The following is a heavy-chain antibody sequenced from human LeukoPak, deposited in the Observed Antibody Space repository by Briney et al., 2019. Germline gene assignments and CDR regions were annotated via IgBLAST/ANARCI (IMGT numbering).Heavy chain of an antibody. CDR1: GFTFNRCW. D-gene: IGHD4-17*01. CDR3: ARDLRMTTVANYFDY. CDR2: INPDGRDT. J-gene: IGHJ4*02. Sequence: PGGSLRLSCVVSGFTFNRCWMNWVRQAPGKGLEWVAHINPDGRDTYYVDSVKGRFTISRDNAKNSLYLQMNSLRDEDTAVYYCARDLRMTTVANYFDYWGQGTLVTVSS. V-gene: IGHV3-7*01.